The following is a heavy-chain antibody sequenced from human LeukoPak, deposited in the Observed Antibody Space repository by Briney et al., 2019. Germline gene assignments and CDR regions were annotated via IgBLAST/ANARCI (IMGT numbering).Heavy chain of an antibody. Sequence: SETLSLTCTVSGGSISSYYWSWIRQPPGKGLEWIGYIYYSGSTNYNPSLKSRVTISVDTSKNQFSLKLSSVTAADTAVYYCARDEGGRYSYGFKYYFDYWGQGTLVTVSS. D-gene: IGHD5-18*01. CDR3: ARDEGGRYSYGFKYYFDY. J-gene: IGHJ4*02. CDR1: GGSISSYY. V-gene: IGHV4-59*12. CDR2: IYYSGST.